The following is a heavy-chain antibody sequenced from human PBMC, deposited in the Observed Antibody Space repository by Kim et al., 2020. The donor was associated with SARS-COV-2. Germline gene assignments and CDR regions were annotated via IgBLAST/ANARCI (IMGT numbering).Heavy chain of an antibody. Sequence: GGSLRLSCAASGFTFSSYGMHWVRQAPGKGLEWVAVISYDGSNKYYADSVKGRFTISRDNSKNTLYLQMNSLRAEDTAVYYCAKVNEGYSGVAYYGMDVWGQGTTVTVSS. V-gene: IGHV3-30*18. D-gene: IGHD5-18*01. J-gene: IGHJ6*02. CDR2: ISYDGSNK. CDR1: GFTFSSYG. CDR3: AKVNEGYSGVAYYGMDV.